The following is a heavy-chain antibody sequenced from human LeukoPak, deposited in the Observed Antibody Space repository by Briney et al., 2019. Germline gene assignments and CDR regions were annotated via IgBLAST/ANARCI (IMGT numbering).Heavy chain of an antibody. V-gene: IGHV3-30-3*01. CDR3: ARDRDWAFDI. CDR1: GFTFNSYA. CDR2: ISYDGSNK. Sequence: GGSLRLSCAASGFTFNSYAMHWVRQAPGKGLEWVAVISYDGSNKHYADSVKGRLTISRDYSKSTMYLQMNSLRIEDTAVYYCARDRDWAFDIWGQGTMVTVSS. D-gene: IGHD2-21*01. J-gene: IGHJ3*02.